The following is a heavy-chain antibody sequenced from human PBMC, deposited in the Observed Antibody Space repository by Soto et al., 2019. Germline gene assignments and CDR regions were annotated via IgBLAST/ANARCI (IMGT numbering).Heavy chain of an antibody. Sequence: ASVKVSCKASGYTFTSYGISWVRLAPGQGLEWMGWISAYNGNTNYAQKLQGRVTMTTDTSTSTAYMELRSLRSDDTAVYYCARGLSIVGATTSFDYWGQGTLVTVSS. J-gene: IGHJ4*02. CDR2: ISAYNGNT. CDR3: ARGLSIVGATTSFDY. D-gene: IGHD1-26*01. CDR1: GYTFTSYG. V-gene: IGHV1-18*01.